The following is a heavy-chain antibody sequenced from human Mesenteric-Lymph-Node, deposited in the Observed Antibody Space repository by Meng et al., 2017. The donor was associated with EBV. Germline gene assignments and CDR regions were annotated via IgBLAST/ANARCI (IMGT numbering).Heavy chain of an antibody. D-gene: IGHD1-26*01. CDR2: IHYSGDT. CDR1: GGSIAGGSY. J-gene: IGHJ4*02. Sequence: VHMQECGPGLGKPSQTVSPTCAVSGGSIAGGSYWSWVRQPPGKGLEWIAFIHYSGDTYYNPSLKSRLTISVDTSKDQFSLRLRSVTAADTAVYYCARRSGSYYGYFDYWGQGTLVTVSS. CDR3: ARRSGSYYGYFDY. V-gene: IGHV4-30-4*01.